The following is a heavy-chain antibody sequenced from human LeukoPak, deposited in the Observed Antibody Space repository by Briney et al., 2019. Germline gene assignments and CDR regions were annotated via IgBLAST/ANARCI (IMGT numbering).Heavy chain of an antibody. Sequence: SETLSLTCTVSGVSISSSNSYWGWIRQPPGKGLEWIGSIYYSGNTYYNASLKSQVSISIDTSKNQFSLRLTSVTAADTAVYYCARANMVRGVGSFFDRNWFDPWGQGTLVTVSS. J-gene: IGHJ5*02. D-gene: IGHD3-10*01. CDR1: GVSISSSNSY. V-gene: IGHV4-39*01. CDR3: ARANMVRGVGSFFDRNWFDP. CDR2: IYYSGNT.